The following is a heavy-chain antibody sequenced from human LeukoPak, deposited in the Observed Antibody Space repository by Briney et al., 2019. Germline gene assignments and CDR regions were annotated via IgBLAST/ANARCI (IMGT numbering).Heavy chain of an antibody. CDR3: ARDLTVDIVATTQGY. CDR1: GFTFSSYW. V-gene: IGHV3-7*03. CDR2: IKQDGSEK. Sequence: GGSLRLSCAASGFTFSSYWMSWVRQAPGKGLEWVANIKQDGSEKYYVDSVKGRFTISIDNAKKSLYLQMNSLRAEDTAVYYCARDLTVDIVATTQGYWGQGTLVTVSS. J-gene: IGHJ4*02. D-gene: IGHD5-12*01.